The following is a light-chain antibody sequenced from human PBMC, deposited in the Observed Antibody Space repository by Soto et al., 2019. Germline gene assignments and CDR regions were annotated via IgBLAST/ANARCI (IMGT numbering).Light chain of an antibody. CDR2: WAS. Sequence: IVMTQSPDSLAVSLGERATINCRFIQSIVHSPNKRNYLAWYQQKSGQPPKLLMYWASTRESGVPARFSGSGSGTDVTRTMSSLQAEDVAVYYCQQYYRAPHITVGGGPRVEIK. CDR1: QSIVHSPNKRNY. J-gene: IGKJ4*02. CDR3: QQYYRAPHIT. V-gene: IGKV4-1*01.